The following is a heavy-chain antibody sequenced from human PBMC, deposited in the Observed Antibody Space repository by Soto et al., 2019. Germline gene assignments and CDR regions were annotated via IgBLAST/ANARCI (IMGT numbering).Heavy chain of an antibody. V-gene: IGHV4-4*07. J-gene: IGHJ4*02. CDR3: ARDNNDFWSLYPLAFDY. Sequence: SETLSLTCSISGGSLSKYYWSWIRQPAGKGLEWIGRISTSGHVVSKVSLRSRLTMSVDMSNNHFSLKLTSVTAADMAVYYCARDNNDFWSLYPLAFDYWGQGALVTVSS. CDR2: ISTSGHV. CDR1: GGSLSKYY. D-gene: IGHD3-3*01.